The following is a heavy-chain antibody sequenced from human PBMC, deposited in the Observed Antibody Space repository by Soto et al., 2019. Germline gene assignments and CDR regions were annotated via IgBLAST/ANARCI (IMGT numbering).Heavy chain of an antibody. J-gene: IGHJ5*02. Sequence: ASVKVSCKASGYTFTSYGISWVRQAPGQGLEWMGWISAYDGNTNYAQKLQGRVTVTTDTSTSTAYMELRSLRSDDTVVYYCARDEHCSGGSCYSIFDPWGQGTLVTVSS. D-gene: IGHD2-15*01. CDR2: ISAYDGNT. V-gene: IGHV1-18*01. CDR1: GYTFTSYG. CDR3: ARDEHCSGGSCYSIFDP.